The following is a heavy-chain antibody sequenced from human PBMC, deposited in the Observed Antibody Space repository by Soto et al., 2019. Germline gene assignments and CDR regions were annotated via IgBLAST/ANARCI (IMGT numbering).Heavy chain of an antibody. CDR2: IIPISETT. CDR3: ARSQGSSTSLEIYYYYYYGMDV. D-gene: IGHD2-2*01. CDR1: GCTFSSYA. J-gene: IGHJ6*02. Sequence: QVQLVQSGDEGKKPGSSVKVSCKASGCTFSSYAISWVRQAPGQGLDWMGGIIPISETTNYAQKFQGRVTITADESKSTAYMELSSLKSEDTAVYYCARSQGSSTSLEIYYYYYYGMDVWGHGTTVTVFS. V-gene: IGHV1-69*01.